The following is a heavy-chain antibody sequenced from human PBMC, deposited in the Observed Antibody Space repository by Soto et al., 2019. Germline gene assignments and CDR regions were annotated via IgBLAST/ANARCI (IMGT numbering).Heavy chain of an antibody. CDR3: AREYSGYDTVYYYYYMDV. V-gene: IGHV1-18*01. J-gene: IGHJ6*03. CDR1: GYTFTSYG. D-gene: IGHD5-12*01. Sequence: TSVKVSCKASGYTFTSYGISWVRQAPGQGLEWMGWVSAYNGNTNYAQKLQGRVTMTTDTSTSTAYKELRSLTSDDTAVYYCAREYSGYDTVYYYYYMDVWGKGTTVTVSS. CDR2: VSAYNGNT.